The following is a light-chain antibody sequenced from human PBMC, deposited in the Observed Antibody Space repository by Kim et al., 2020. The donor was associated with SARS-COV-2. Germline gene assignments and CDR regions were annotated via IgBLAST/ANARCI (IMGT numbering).Light chain of an antibody. Sequence: SSELTQDPAVSVALGQTVRITCQGDSLRTNYASWYQQKPGQAPILVFYGRNNRPSGIPDRFSGSSSGNTASLTVTGAQAVDEADYYCNSRDNSGDHVVFGGGTQLTVL. CDR1: SLRTNY. V-gene: IGLV3-19*01. CDR2: GRN. CDR3: NSRDNSGDHVV. J-gene: IGLJ3*02.